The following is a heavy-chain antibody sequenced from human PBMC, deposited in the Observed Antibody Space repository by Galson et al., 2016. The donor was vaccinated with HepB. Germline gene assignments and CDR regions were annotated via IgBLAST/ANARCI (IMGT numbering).Heavy chain of an antibody. Sequence: PGKGLEWVSSISGTSTYIYYSDSVRGRFTISRDNAKSSLYLHMSSLRAEDTAVYYCATSGGGYHFYYDYWGQGTLVTVSS. CDR3: ATSGGGYHFYYDY. J-gene: IGHJ4*02. V-gene: IGHV3-21*01. CDR2: ISGTSTYI. D-gene: IGHD2-21*02.